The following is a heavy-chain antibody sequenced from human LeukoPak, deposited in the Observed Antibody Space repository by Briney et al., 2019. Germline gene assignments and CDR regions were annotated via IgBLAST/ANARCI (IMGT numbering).Heavy chain of an antibody. CDR1: GHTLTDLS. Sequence: GASVKVSCKVSGHTLTDLSMHWVRQAPGKGLEWMGGFDPEDGETIYAQKFQGRVTMTEDTSTDTAHMELRSLRSEDTAVYYCATRRSVVAATLGWFDPWGQGTLVTVSS. V-gene: IGHV1-24*01. D-gene: IGHD2-15*01. CDR3: ATRRSVVAATLGWFDP. CDR2: FDPEDGET. J-gene: IGHJ5*02.